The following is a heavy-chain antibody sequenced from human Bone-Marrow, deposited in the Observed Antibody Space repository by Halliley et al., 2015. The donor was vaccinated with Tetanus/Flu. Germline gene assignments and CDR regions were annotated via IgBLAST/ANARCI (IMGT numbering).Heavy chain of an antibody. CDR2: ISGHGTST. D-gene: IGHD1-26*01. V-gene: IGHV3-23*01. CDR3: AKEELGAKFDP. Sequence: EWVAAISGHGTSTYYANSAKGRFTISRDNSKNTLYLQMNSLRDEDTAVYYCAKEELGAKFDPWGQGTLVTVSS. J-gene: IGHJ5*02.